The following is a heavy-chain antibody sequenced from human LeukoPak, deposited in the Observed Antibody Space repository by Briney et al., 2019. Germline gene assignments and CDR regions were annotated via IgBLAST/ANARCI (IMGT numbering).Heavy chain of an antibody. Sequence: PSETLSLTCAVYGGSFSGYYWSWIRQPPGKGLEWIGEINHSGSTNYNPSLKSRVTISVDTSKNQFSLKLSSVTAADTAVYYCARLAHIVVVPGASYSLPHGMDGWGQAPTATV. J-gene: IGHJ6*01. CDR3: ARLAHIVVVPGASYSLPHGMDG. CDR1: GGSFSGYY. CDR2: INHSGST. D-gene: IGHD2-2*01. V-gene: IGHV4-34*01.